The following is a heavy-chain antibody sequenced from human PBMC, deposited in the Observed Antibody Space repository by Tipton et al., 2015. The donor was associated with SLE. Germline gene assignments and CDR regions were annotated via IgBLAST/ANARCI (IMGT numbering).Heavy chain of an antibody. CDR2: INWNGGST. Sequence: SLRLSCAASGFTFDDYGMSWVRQAPGKGLEWVSGINWNGGSTGYADSVKGRFTISRDNAKNSLYLQMNSLRAEDTAVYYCARGSSFVVVPHYFDYWGQGTLVTVSS. CDR1: GFTFDDYG. D-gene: IGHD2-21*01. V-gene: IGHV3-20*04. J-gene: IGHJ4*02. CDR3: ARGSSFVVVPHYFDY.